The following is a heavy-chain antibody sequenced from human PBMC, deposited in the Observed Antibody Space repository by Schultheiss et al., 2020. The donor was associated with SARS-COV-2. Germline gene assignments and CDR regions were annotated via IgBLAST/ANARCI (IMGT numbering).Heavy chain of an antibody. CDR2: IYYSGST. V-gene: IGHV4-39*01. J-gene: IGHJ6*02. CDR3: ARARRSGDYYYGMDV. CDR1: GGSISSSSYY. Sequence: SETLSLTCTVSGGSISSSSYYWGWIRQPPGKGLEWIGSIYYSGSTNYNPSLKSRVTISVDTSKNQFSLKLGSVTAADTAVYYCARARRSGDYYYGMDVWGQGTTVTVSS. D-gene: IGHD5-24*01.